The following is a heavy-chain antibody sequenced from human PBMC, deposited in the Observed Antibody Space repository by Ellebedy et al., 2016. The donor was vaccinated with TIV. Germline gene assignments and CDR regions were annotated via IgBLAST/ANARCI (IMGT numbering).Heavy chain of an antibody. CDR1: GGSIDSSSNY. CDR2: IYSTGNT. CDR3: ARNLVIFTFDKWYFDL. Sequence: SETLSLTCTVSGGSIDSSSNYWGWIRQPPGKDLEWIGTIYSTGNTYYNPSLKSRLSISVATSKNQFSLRLSSVTAADTAIYYCARNLVIFTFDKWYFDLWGRGTLVTVSS. D-gene: IGHD3/OR15-3a*01. V-gene: IGHV4-39*01. J-gene: IGHJ2*01.